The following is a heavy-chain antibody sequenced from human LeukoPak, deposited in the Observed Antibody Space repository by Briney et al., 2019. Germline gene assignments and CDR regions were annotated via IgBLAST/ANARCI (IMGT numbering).Heavy chain of an antibody. CDR2: INPNSGAT. CDR3: ARGIYSTDLYFYMDV. Sequence: GAPKVSCKPSGDAFTGYYMGWVRAAPQQGREWRGRINPNSGATNYAQNLQGRVTMTRDTSISTAYMEFNGLRSDDTAVYYCARGIYSTDLYFYMDVWGKGTTVTVYS. CDR1: GDAFTGYY. D-gene: IGHD2/OR15-2a*01. J-gene: IGHJ6*03. V-gene: IGHV1-2*06.